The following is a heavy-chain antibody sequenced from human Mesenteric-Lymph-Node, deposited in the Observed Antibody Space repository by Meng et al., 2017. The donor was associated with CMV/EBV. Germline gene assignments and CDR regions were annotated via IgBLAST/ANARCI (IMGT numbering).Heavy chain of an antibody. CDR1: GFTFSSYE. V-gene: IGHV3-48*03. CDR3: ARVVHSSAWYPFDY. J-gene: IGHJ4*02. CDR2: ISSSGTTI. Sequence: LSLTCAASGFTFSSYEMNWVRQAPGKGLEWVSYISSSGTTIYYVNSVKGRFTVSRDNAKNSLYLHMNSLRVEDTALYYCARVVHSSAWYPFDYWGRGTLVTVSS. D-gene: IGHD6-19*01.